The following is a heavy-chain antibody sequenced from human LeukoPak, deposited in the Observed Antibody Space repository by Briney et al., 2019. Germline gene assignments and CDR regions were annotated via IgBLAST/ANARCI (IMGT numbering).Heavy chain of an antibody. CDR1: GFTFSNYW. D-gene: IGHD3-10*01. J-gene: IGHJ4*02. Sequence: PGGSLRLSCAASGFTFSNYWMHWVRQAPGKGLVWVSRIDNHGSSTSYADSVKGRFTISRDNAKNRLYVQMNSLRAEDTAVYYCATGSGLWSPDHWGQGTLVIVSS. CDR2: IDNHGSST. V-gene: IGHV3-74*01. CDR3: ATGSGLWSPDH.